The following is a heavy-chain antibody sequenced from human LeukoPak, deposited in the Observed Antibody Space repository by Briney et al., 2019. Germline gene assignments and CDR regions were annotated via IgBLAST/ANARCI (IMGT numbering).Heavy chain of an antibody. CDR3: ARGAGIAVAGLLY. Sequence: GGSLRLSCAASGFTFSSYAMHWVRQAPGKGLEWVAVISYDGSNKYYADSVKGRFTISRDNSKNTLYLQMNSLRAEDTAVYYCARGAGIAVAGLLYWGQGTLVTVSS. CDR1: GFTFSSYA. CDR2: ISYDGSNK. J-gene: IGHJ4*02. D-gene: IGHD6-19*01. V-gene: IGHV3-30-3*01.